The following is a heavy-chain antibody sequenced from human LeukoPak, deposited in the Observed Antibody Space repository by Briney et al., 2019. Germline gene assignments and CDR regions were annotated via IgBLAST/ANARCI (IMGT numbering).Heavy chain of an antibody. V-gene: IGHV4-39*01. CDR1: DDSISSTIYY. D-gene: IGHD2-2*01. Sequence: SETLPLTCSVSDDSISSTIYYWGWFRQPPGKGLEWIGHIYYSGSTLYNTSLKSRVTMSIDTSKKQVSLKLSSVTAADTAVYYCARRPTNSPFDPWGQGTLVTVSS. J-gene: IGHJ5*02. CDR3: ARRPTNSPFDP. CDR2: IYYSGST.